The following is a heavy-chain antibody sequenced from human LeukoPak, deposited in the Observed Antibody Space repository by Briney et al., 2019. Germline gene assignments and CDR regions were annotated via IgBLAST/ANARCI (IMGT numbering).Heavy chain of an antibody. CDR2: IHTSGST. CDR1: GFTVSSNY. D-gene: IGHD3-10*01. Sequence: PGGSLRLSCAASGFTVSSNYMSWVRQAPGKGLEWVSVIHTSGSTYYADSVKGRFTISRDNSKNTLDLQMNSLRAEDTAVYYCAIVLLWFGELLRSGMDVWGQGTTVTVSS. V-gene: IGHV3-53*01. CDR3: AIVLLWFGELLRSGMDV. J-gene: IGHJ6*02.